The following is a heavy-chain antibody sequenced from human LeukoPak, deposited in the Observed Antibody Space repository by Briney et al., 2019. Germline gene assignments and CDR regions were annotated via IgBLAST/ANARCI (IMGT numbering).Heavy chain of an antibody. CDR3: ARGSGYSYGFPDY. J-gene: IGHJ4*02. CDR2: ISGSGGST. V-gene: IGHV3-23*01. CDR1: GFTFSSYA. Sequence: GGSLRLSCAASGFTFSSYAMSWVRQAPGKGLEWVSAISGSGGSTYYTDSVKGRFTISRDNSKNTLYLQMNSLRAEDTAVYYCARGSGYSYGFPDYWGQGTLVTVSS. D-gene: IGHD5-18*01.